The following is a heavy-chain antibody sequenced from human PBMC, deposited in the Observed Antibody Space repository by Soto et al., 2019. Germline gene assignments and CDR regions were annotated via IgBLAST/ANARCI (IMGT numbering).Heavy chain of an antibody. Sequence: QVQLVESGGGVVQPGRSLRLSCAASGFTFSSYGMHWVRQAPGKGLEWVAVISYDGSNKYYADSVKGRFTISRDNSKNTLYLQMNSLRAEDTAVYYCAKDITIFGVVSTGDGMDVCGQGTTVTVSS. CDR3: AKDITIFGVVSTGDGMDV. CDR1: GFTFSSYG. J-gene: IGHJ6*02. D-gene: IGHD3-3*01. V-gene: IGHV3-30*18. CDR2: ISYDGSNK.